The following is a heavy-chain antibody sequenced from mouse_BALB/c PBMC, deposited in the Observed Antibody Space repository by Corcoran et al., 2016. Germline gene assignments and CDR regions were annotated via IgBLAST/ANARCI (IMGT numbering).Heavy chain of an antibody. D-gene: IGHD2-1*01. Sequence: EVQLQQSGPALVKPGASVKMSCKPSGYTFTSYVMHWVKQKPGQGLEWIGYINPYNDGTKYNEKFKGKATLTSDKSSSTAYMELSSLTSEDSAVYYCARGGYGNYEGPWFAYWGQGTLVTVSA. J-gene: IGHJ3*01. CDR2: INPYNDGT. CDR1: GYTFTSYV. CDR3: ARGGYGNYEGPWFAY. V-gene: IGHV1S136*01.